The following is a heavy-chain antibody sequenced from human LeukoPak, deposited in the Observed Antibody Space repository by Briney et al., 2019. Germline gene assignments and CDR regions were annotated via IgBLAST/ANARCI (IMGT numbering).Heavy chain of an antibody. CDR3: ARGPDDYGDYSDY. CDR2: INHSGST. V-gene: IGHV4-39*07. CDR1: GGSISSSSYY. J-gene: IGHJ4*02. D-gene: IGHD4-17*01. Sequence: PSETLSLTCTVSGGSISSSSYYWGWIRQPPGKGLEWIGEINHSGSTNYNPSLKSRVTISVDTSKTQFSLKLSSVTAADTAVYYCARGPDDYGDYSDYWGQGTLVTVSS.